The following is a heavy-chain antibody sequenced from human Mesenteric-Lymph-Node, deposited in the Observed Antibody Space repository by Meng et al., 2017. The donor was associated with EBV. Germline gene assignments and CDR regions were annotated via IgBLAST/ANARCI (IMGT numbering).Heavy chain of an antibody. D-gene: IGHD1-26*01. J-gene: IGHJ4*02. CDR1: WDPISGTSSP. CDR3: ALIIVGATHFDY. Sequence: APGLLRASGALSLIGMVRWDPISGTSSPGGGIARPPGKGLEWIGSIYYSGTTYFNPSLESRVSISVDTSKKQFSLRLTSVTAADTAVYYCALIIVGATHFDYWGQGTLVTVSS. CDR2: IYYSGTT. V-gene: IGHV4-39*01.